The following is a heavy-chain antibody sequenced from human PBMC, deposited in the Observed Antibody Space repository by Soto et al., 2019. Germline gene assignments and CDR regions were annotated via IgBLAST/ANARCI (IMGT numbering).Heavy chain of an antibody. D-gene: IGHD2-8*02. CDR1: GFTFSAYD. V-gene: IGHV3-13*01. CDR3: ARQASYWHGGGGWFDP. J-gene: IGHJ5*02. CDR2: IGTQHDT. Sequence: GGSLRLSCAASGFTFSAYDMHWVRQPTGRGLEWVSAIGTQHDTYYPDSVKGRFTISRENAKNSLYLQMNSLRTGDTAVYYCARQASYWHGGGGWFDPWGQGTLVTVSS.